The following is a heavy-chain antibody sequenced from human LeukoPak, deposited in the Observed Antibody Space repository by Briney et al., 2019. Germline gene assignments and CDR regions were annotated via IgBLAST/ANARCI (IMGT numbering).Heavy chain of an antibody. CDR3: ARLRWFGEFHLDY. V-gene: IGHV4-34*01. CDR1: GGSFSGYY. D-gene: IGHD3-10*01. J-gene: IGHJ4*02. CDR2: INHSGST. Sequence: SETLSLTCAVYGGSFSGYYWSWIRQPPGKGLEWIGEINHSGSTNYNPALKSRVTISVDTSKNQFSLKLSSVTAADTAVYYCARLRWFGEFHLDYWGQGTLVTVSS.